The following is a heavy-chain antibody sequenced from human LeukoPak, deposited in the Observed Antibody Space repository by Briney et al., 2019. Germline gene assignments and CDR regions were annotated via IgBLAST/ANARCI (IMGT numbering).Heavy chain of an antibody. Sequence: SETLSLTCTVSWVPISSYYCSLIRQPARKGPEWIGRIYNSGSTNHKPPLKSRVTISLDTPKNQFSLKLSSVHAADTAVYYCGRDSGTTGEVKFDPWGQGTLVTVSS. J-gene: IGHJ5*02. CDR1: WVPISSYY. CDR3: GRDSGTTGEVKFDP. CDR2: IYNSGST. V-gene: IGHV4-4*07. D-gene: IGHD3-10*01.